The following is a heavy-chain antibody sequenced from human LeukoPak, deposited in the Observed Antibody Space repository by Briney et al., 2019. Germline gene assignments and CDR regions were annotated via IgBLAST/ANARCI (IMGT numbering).Heavy chain of an antibody. CDR3: ATVRQWLVRGYFQH. J-gene: IGHJ1*01. CDR1: GYTLTELS. V-gene: IGHV1-24*01. Sequence: ASVQVSCKVSGYTLTELSMHWVRQAPGKGLEWMGGFDPEDGETIYAQKSQGRVTMTEDTSTDTAYMELSSLRSEDTAVYYCATVRQWLVRGYFQHWGQGTLVTVSS. CDR2: FDPEDGET. D-gene: IGHD6-19*01.